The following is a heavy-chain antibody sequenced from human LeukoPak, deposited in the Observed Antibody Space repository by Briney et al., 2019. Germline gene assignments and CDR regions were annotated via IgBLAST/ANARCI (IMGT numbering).Heavy chain of an antibody. CDR3: ACQTTYDYYYMDV. CDR2: INNDGHGT. V-gene: IGHV3-74*01. Sequence: GGSLRLSCAASEFTFSRYWMHWVRQAPGKGLVWVSHINNDGHGTGYADSVKGRFTISRDNAKNTLYLQMNSLRAEDTAVYYCACQTTYDYYYMDVWGKGTTVTVSS. D-gene: IGHD1/OR15-1a*01. CDR1: EFTFSRYW. J-gene: IGHJ6*03.